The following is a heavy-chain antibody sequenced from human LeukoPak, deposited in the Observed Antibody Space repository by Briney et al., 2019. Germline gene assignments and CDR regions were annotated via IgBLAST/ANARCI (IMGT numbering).Heavy chain of an antibody. CDR2: IIAYNGNT. V-gene: IGHV1-18*01. Sequence: VASVKVSCKASGYTFTSYGISWVRQAPGQGLEWMGWIIAYNGNTNYAQKLQGRVTMTTDTSTSTAYMELRSLRSDDTAVYYCARDGAARHYYYYMDVWGKGTTVTVSS. D-gene: IGHD6-6*01. J-gene: IGHJ6*03. CDR1: GYTFTSYG. CDR3: ARDGAARHYYYYMDV.